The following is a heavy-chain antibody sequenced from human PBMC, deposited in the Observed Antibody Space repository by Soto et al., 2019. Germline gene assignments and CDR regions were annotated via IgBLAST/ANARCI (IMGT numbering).Heavy chain of an antibody. V-gene: IGHV1-69*13. J-gene: IGHJ4*02. D-gene: IGHD3-3*01. CDR1: GGTFSSYA. Sequence: SVKVSCKASGGTFSSYAISWVRQAPGQGLEWMGGIIPIFGTANYAQKFQGRVTITADESTSTAYMELSSLRSEDTAVYYCARGPRHWDLWSGQGFPYDYWGQGTRVTVSS. CDR3: ARGPRHWDLWSGQGFPYDY. CDR2: IIPIFGTA.